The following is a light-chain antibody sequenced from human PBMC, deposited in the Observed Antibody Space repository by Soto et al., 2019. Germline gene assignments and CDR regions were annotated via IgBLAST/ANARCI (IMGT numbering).Light chain of an antibody. CDR1: TGAVTNGHY. CDR3: LLSYNGPYV. V-gene: IGLV7-46*01. CDR2: DTT. Sequence: AVVTQELSLTVSPGGTVTLTCGSSTGAVTNGHYPYWFQQKPGQAPRTLIYDTTNRHSWTPARFSGSLLGGKAALTLSGAQPEDEAEYYCLLSYNGPYVFGTGTKVTVL. J-gene: IGLJ1*01.